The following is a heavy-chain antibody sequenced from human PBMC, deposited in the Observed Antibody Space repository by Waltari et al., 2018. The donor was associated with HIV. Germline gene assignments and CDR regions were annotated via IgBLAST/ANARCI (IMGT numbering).Heavy chain of an antibody. V-gene: IGHV4-34*01. Sequence: QVQLQQWGAGLLKPSETLYLTCAVYGGAFSGYYWSWIRQPPGKGLEWVGEINHSGSTNYNPSLKSRVTISVDTSKNQFSLKLSSVTAADTAVYYCARDRTIAARRVENWFDPWGQGTLVTVSS. CDR3: ARDRTIAARRVENWFDP. CDR2: INHSGST. CDR1: GGAFSGYY. J-gene: IGHJ5*02. D-gene: IGHD6-6*01.